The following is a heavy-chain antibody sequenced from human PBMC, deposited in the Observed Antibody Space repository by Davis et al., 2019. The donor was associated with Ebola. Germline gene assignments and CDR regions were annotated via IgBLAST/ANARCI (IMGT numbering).Heavy chain of an antibody. V-gene: IGHV4-39*01. J-gene: IGHJ6*02. D-gene: IGHD3-3*01. Sequence: SETLSLTCTVSGGSISSSSYYWGWIRQPPGKGLEWIGSIYYSGSTYYNPSLKSRVTISVDTSKNQFSLKLSSVTAADTAVYYCARGDDFWSGRSSRYYYYGMDVWGQGTTVTVSS. CDR1: GGSISSSSYY. CDR3: ARGDDFWSGRSSRYYYYGMDV. CDR2: IYYSGST.